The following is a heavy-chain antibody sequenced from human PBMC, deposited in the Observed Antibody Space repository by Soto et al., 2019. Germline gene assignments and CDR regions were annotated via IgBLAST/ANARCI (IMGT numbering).Heavy chain of an antibody. V-gene: IGHV3-30*18. CDR2: ISYDGSNT. D-gene: IGHD1-26*01. J-gene: IGHJ4*02. CDR3: AKEGGLSGSYYISSSYYFDY. Sequence: GGSLRLSCVASGFTFSSYGMHWVRQAPGKGLEWVAIISYDGSNTYYADSVKGRFTISRDNSKNTLYLQMNSLRAEDTSVYYCAKEGGLSGSYYISSSYYFDYWGQGTLVTAPQ. CDR1: GFTFSSYG.